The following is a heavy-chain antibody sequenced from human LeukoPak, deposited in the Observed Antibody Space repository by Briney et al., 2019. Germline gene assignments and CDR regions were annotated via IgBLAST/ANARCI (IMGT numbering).Heavy chain of an antibody. CDR1: GYTFTGYY. CDR3: ARGGGPAAMYNWFDP. V-gene: IGHV1-2*02. CDR2: INPNRGGT. Sequence: ASVKVSCKASGYTFTGYYMHWVRQAPGQGLEWMGWINPNRGGTNYAQKFQGRVTMTRDTPISTAYMELSRLRSDDTAVYYCARGGGPAAMYNWFDPWGQGTLVTVSS. J-gene: IGHJ5*02. D-gene: IGHD2-2*01.